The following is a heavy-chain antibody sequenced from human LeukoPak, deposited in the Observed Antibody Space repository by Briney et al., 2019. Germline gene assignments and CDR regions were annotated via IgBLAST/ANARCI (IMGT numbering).Heavy chain of an antibody. V-gene: IGHV4-39*07. D-gene: IGHD5-24*01. CDR2: IYYSGST. CDR1: GGSISSSSYY. J-gene: IGHJ4*02. CDR3: ARLSMATGAVY. Sequence: SETLSLTCTVSGGSISSSSYYWGWIRQPPGKGLEWIGSIYYSGSTYYNPTLKSRVTMSVDTSKNQFSLKLSSVTAADTAVYYCARLSMATGAVYWGQGTLVTVSS.